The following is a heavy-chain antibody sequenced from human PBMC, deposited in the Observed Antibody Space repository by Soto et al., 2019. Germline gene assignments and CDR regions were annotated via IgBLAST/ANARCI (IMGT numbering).Heavy chain of an antibody. CDR2: IIPILGIA. J-gene: IGHJ1*01. V-gene: IGHV1-69*02. CDR1: GGTFSSYT. Sequence: QVQLVQSGAEVKKPGSSVKVSCKASGGTFSSYTISWVRQAPGQGLEWMGRIIPILGIANYAQKFQGRVTITADKSTSTAYMELSSLRSEDTDVYYCARGGYLGYCSGGSCYEGYFQHWGQGTLVTVSS. D-gene: IGHD2-15*01. CDR3: ARGGYLGYCSGGSCYEGYFQH.